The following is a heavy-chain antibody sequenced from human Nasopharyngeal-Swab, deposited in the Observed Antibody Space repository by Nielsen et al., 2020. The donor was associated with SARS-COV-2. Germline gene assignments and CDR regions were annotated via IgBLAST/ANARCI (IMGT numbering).Heavy chain of an antibody. CDR1: GGTFSSYA. CDR3: ARETLDNYDLPLGMDV. J-gene: IGHJ6*02. Sequence: SVKVSCKASGGTFSSYAISWVRQAPGQGLQWMGGIIPIFGTANYAQKFQGRVTITADESTSTAYMELSSLRSEDTAVYYCARETLDNYDLPLGMDVWGQGTTVTVSS. V-gene: IGHV1-69*13. CDR2: IIPIFGTA. D-gene: IGHD3-3*01.